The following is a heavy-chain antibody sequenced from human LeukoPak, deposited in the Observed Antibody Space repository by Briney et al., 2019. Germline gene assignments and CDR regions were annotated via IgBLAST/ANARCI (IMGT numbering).Heavy chain of an antibody. Sequence: GGSLRLSCAASGFTFDDYVMHWVRQAPGKGLEWVSLISADGDSRYYADSVKGRFTIPRDNRKNSLYMEMNSLRTEDTALYYCAKYGLVVGDSTADAFDMWGQGTMVTVSS. D-gene: IGHD2-15*01. CDR3: AKYGLVVGDSTADAFDM. V-gene: IGHV3-43*02. CDR2: ISADGDSR. CDR1: GFTFDDYV. J-gene: IGHJ3*02.